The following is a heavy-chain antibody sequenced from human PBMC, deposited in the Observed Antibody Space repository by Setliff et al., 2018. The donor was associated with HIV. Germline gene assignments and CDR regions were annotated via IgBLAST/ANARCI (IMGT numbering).Heavy chain of an antibody. CDR1: ILTQYSWTG. CDR2: IYWNNDK. V-gene: IGHV2-5*01. Sequence: GSGPYAGEPHTDPHADLHLLWILTQYSWTGCGLDPSAPGEALEWLALIYWNNDKRYNPSLGSRLSITKDTSKNLVVLVMTNMDAVDTATYYCAHRPLSADDFDYWGQGTQVTSPQ. J-gene: IGHJ4*02. CDR3: AHRPLSADDFDY.